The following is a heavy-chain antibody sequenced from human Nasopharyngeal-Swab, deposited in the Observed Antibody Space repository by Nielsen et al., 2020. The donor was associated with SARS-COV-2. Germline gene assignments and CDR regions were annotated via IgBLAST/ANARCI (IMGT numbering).Heavy chain of an antibody. D-gene: IGHD1-7*01. Sequence: GGSLRLSCAASGFTFSNAWMSWVRQAPGKGLEWVAVISYDGSNKYYADSVKGRFTISRDNSKNTLYLQMNSLRAEDTAVYYCARDTLELPIWYGMDVWGQGTTVTVSS. CDR1: GFTFSNAW. V-gene: IGHV3-30*03. CDR2: ISYDGSNK. CDR3: ARDTLELPIWYGMDV. J-gene: IGHJ6*02.